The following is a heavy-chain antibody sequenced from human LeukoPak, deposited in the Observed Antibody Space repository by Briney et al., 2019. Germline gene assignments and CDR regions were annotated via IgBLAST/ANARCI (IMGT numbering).Heavy chain of an antibody. CDR3: AREGYYDFWSGYYTGYYYGMDV. V-gene: IGHV1-18*01. CDR2: ISAYNGNT. J-gene: IGHJ6*02. CDR1: GYTFTSYG. D-gene: IGHD3-3*01. Sequence: ASVKVSCKASGYTFTSYGISWVRQAPGQGLEWMGWISAYNGNTNYAQKLQGRVTMTTDTSTSTAYMELRSLRSDDTAVYYCAREGYYDFWSGYYTGYYYGMDVWGQGTTVTVSS.